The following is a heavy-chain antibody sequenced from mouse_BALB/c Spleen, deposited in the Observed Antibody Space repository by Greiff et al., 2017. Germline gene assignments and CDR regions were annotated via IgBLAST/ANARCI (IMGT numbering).Heavy chain of an antibody. CDR2: IWSGGST. CDR1: GFSLTSYG. CDR3: ARPVYDYDWYFDV. V-gene: IGHV2-2*02. Sequence: VQLQQSGPGLVQPSQSLSITCTASGFSLTSYGVHWVRQSPGTGLEWLGGIWSGGSTDYNAAFISRLGISKDNSKSQVFFKMNSLQANDTAIYYCARPVYDYDWYFDVWGAGTTVTVSS. D-gene: IGHD2-4*01. J-gene: IGHJ1*01.